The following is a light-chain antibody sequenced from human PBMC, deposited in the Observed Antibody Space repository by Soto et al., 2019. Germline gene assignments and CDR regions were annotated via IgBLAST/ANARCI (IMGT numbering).Light chain of an antibody. J-gene: IGKJ1*01. CDR2: AAS. CDR1: QGISSY. Sequence: AIRVTQSPASPSACTGERVTITCRASQGISSYLAWYQQKPGKAPKLLIYAASTLQSGVPSRFSGSGSGTDFTLTISCLQSEDFATYYCQQSYSSPPTFGQGTKVDIK. V-gene: IGKV1-8*01. CDR3: QQSYSSPPT.